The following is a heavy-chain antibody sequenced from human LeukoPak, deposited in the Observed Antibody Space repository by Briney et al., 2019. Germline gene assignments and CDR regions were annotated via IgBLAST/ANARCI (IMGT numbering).Heavy chain of an antibody. CDR3: ARDHRRYYDSSGYYFDY. J-gene: IGHJ4*02. Sequence: SVKVSCKASGGTFSSYAISWVRQAPGQGLEWMGRIIPILGIANYAQKFQGRVTITADKSTGTAYMELSSLRSEDTAVYYCARDHRRYYDSSGYYFDYWGQGTLVTVSS. D-gene: IGHD3-22*01. V-gene: IGHV1-69*04. CDR2: IIPILGIA. CDR1: GGTFSSYA.